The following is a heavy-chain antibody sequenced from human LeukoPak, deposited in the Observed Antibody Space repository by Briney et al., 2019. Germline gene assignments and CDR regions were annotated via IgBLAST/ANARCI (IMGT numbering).Heavy chain of an antibody. CDR3: ARDIVLGDYADEGFDY. CDR1: GFTFSSYS. V-gene: IGHV3-21*01. J-gene: IGHJ4*02. CDR2: ISSSSSYI. Sequence: GGSLRLSCAASGFTFSSYSMNWVRQAPGKGLEWVSSISSSSSYIYYADSVKGRFTISRDNAKNSLYLQMNSLRAEDTVVYYCARDIVLGDYADEGFDYWGQGTLVTVSS. D-gene: IGHD4-17*01.